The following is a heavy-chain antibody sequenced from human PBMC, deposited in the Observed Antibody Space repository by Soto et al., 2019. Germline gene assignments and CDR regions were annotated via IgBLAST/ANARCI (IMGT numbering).Heavy chain of an antibody. D-gene: IGHD3-16*01. CDR2: ISYDGSNK. V-gene: IGHV3-30*18. Sequence: QVQLVESGGGVVQPGRSLRLSCAASGFTFSSYGMHWVRQAPGKGLEWVAVISYDGSNKYYADSVKGRFTISRDNSKNTLYLQMNSLRAEDTDVYYCAKDLWGSGSPFDYWGQGTLVTVSS. CDR1: GFTFSSYG. J-gene: IGHJ4*02. CDR3: AKDLWGSGSPFDY.